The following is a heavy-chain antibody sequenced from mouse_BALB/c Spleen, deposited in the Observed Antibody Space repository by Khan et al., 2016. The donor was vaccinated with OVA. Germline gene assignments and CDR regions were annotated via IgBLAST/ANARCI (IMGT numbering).Heavy chain of an antibody. V-gene: IGHV1-4*01. Sequence: VKLVESGAELARPGASVKMSCKASGYTFTSYTMHWVKQRPGQGLEWIGYINPSSGYTNYNQKFKDKATLTADKSSSTAYMQLSSLTSEDSAVYYCAREGAYYRSDGWFAYWGQGTLVTVSA. CDR1: GYTFTSYT. CDR2: INPSSGYT. CDR3: AREGAYYRSDGWFAY. J-gene: IGHJ3*01. D-gene: IGHD2-14*01.